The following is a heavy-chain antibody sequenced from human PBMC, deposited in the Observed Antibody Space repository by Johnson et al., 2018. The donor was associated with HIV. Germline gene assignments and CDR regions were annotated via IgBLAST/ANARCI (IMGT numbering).Heavy chain of an antibody. CDR1: GFTVSSNY. CDR3: ARGIQPDAFDI. CDR2: IYSGGST. J-gene: IGHJ3*02. V-gene: IGHV3-66*01. Sequence: VQLVESGGGLVQPGGSLRLSCAASGFTVSSNYMSWVRQSPGKGLEWVSVIYSGGSTYYADSVKGRFTISRDNSKNTLYVQMNSLRAEDTAVYYCARGIQPDAFDIWGQGTMVTVSS. D-gene: IGHD2-2*01.